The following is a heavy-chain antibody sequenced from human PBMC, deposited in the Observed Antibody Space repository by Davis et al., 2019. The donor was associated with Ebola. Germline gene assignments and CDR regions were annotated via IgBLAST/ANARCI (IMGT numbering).Heavy chain of an antibody. V-gene: IGHV1-46*01. CDR1: GCTFSSYA. J-gene: IGHJ4*02. CDR2: INPSGGST. CDR3: ARVGPYCSSTSCYYYTANFDY. Sequence: ASVKVSCKASGCTFSSYAISWVRQAPGQGLEWMGIINPSGGSTSYAQKFQGRVTMTRDTSTSTVYMELSSLRSEDTAVYYCARVGPYCSSTSCYYYTANFDYWGQGTLVTVSS. D-gene: IGHD2-2*01.